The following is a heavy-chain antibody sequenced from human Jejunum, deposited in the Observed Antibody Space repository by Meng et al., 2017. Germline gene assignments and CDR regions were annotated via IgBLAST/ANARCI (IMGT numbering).Heavy chain of an antibody. CDR1: GFSFKSYW. Sequence: GGSLRLSCAVSGFSFKSYWMTWVRQTPGKGLEWVALTSQDGSETYYVDSVRGRFTISRDNGKNSLFLQMDNLRAEDTGVYYCARDVRWGLSDFWGQGSLVTVSS. D-gene: IGHD7-27*01. V-gene: IGHV3-7*01. CDR2: TSQDGSET. CDR3: ARDVRWGLSDF. J-gene: IGHJ4*02.